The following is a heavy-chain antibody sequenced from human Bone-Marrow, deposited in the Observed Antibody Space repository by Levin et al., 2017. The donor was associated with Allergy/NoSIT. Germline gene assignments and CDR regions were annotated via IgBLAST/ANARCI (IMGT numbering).Heavy chain of an antibody. CDR2: ISSGGDRT. V-gene: IGHV3-48*01. CDR3: ARAMGASDVWTYFDK. Sequence: GGSLRLSCAASGFNFSAYHMHWVRQAPGKGLEWVSYISSGGDRTDYADSLKGRFPIYRDNAKNSLHLEMNSLRAEDTAVYYCARAMGASDVWTYFDKWGQGTLVTVSS. D-gene: IGHD3/OR15-3a*01. CDR1: GFNFSAYH. J-gene: IGHJ4*02.